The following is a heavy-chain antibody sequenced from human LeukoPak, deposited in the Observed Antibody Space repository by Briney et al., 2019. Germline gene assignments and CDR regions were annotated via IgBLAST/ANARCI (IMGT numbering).Heavy chain of an antibody. D-gene: IGHD6-19*01. CDR3: AKGGSGWSNWFDP. CDR2: IAYDESSK. V-gene: IGHV3-30*18. J-gene: IGHJ5*02. Sequence: GGSLRLSCAASGFTFSNSGMHWVRQAPGKGLEWVAVIAYDESSKFYADSVKGRFTISRDNSQNTLYLQMNNLRADDTAVYYCAKGGSGWSNWFDPWGQGTLVTVSS. CDR1: GFTFSNSG.